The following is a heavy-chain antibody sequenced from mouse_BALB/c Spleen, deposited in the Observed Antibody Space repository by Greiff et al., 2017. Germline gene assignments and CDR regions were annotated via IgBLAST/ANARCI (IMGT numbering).Heavy chain of an antibody. CDR3: ARQGVRRDYYAMDY. J-gene: IGHJ4*01. D-gene: IGHD2-14*01. CDR1: GFSLTSYG. CDR2: IWSDGST. V-gene: IGHV2-6-2*01. Sequence: QVQLQQSGPDLVAPSQSLSITCTVSGFSLTSYGVHWVRQPPGKGLEWLVVIWSDGSTTYNSALKSRLSISKDNSKSQVFLKMNSLQTDDTAMYYCARQGVRRDYYAMDYWGQGTSVTVSS.